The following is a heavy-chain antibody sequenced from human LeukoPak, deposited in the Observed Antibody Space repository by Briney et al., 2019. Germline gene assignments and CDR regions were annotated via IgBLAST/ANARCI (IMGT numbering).Heavy chain of an antibody. J-gene: IGHJ4*02. Sequence: PGGSLRLSCAASGFTFSSYSMNWVRQAPGKGLEWVSSISSSSSYIYYADSVKGRFTISRDNAKNSLYLQMNSLRAEDTAVYYCARDPYSSGWLTGGYWGQGTLVTVSS. CDR2: ISSSSSYI. D-gene: IGHD6-19*01. V-gene: IGHV3-21*01. CDR1: GFTFSSYS. CDR3: ARDPYSSGWLTGGY.